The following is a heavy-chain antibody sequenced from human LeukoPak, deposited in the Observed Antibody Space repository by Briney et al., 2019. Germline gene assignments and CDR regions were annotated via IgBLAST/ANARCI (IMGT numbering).Heavy chain of an antibody. V-gene: IGHV3-48*04. J-gene: IGHJ4*02. D-gene: IGHD1-26*01. CDR3: ARDRGGSYSAIDY. CDR2: ISSSSSTI. Sequence: GGSLRLSCAASGFTFSSYSMNWVRQAPGKGLEGVSFISSSSSTIYYADSVKRRFTISRDNAKKSLYLQMNSLRAEDTAVYYCARDRGGSYSAIDYWGQGTLVTVSS. CDR1: GFTFSSYS.